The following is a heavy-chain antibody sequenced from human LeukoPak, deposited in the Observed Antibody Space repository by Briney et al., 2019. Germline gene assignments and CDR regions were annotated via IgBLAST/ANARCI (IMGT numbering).Heavy chain of an antibody. Sequence: HPGGSLRLSCAASGFTFSSYAMSWVRQAPGKGLEWVSAISGSGGSTYYADSVKGRFTISRDNPKNTLYLQMNSLRAEDTAVYYCAKGLSGWSPFDPWGQGTLVTVSS. CDR3: AKGLSGWSPFDP. V-gene: IGHV3-23*01. CDR1: GFTFSSYA. CDR2: ISGSGGST. D-gene: IGHD6-19*01. J-gene: IGHJ5*02.